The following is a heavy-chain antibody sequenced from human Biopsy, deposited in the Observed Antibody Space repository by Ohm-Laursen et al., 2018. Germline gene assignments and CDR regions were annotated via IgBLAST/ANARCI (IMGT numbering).Heavy chain of an antibody. CDR1: GYTFTDSY. J-gene: IGHJ4*02. V-gene: IGHV1-8*02. D-gene: IGHD3-10*01. Sequence: ASVKVSCKASGYTFTDSYMHWVRQAPGQGLEWMGWMNPNSGNTGYAQKFQGRVTMTRNTSISTAYMEVSSLRSEDTAVYYCARGRNPVWFGEDLDYWGQGTPVTVSS. CDR2: MNPNSGNT. CDR3: ARGRNPVWFGEDLDY.